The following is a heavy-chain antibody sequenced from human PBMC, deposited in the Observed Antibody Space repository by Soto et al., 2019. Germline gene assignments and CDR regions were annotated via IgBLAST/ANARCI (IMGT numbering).Heavy chain of an antibody. J-gene: IGHJ6*03. Sequence: SETLSLTCTVSGGSISSYYWSWIRQPPGKGLEWIGYIYYSGSTNYSPSLKSRVTISVDTSKNQFSLKLSSVTAADTAVYYCATNYYGSGINYMDVWGKGTTVTVSS. CDR3: ATNYYGSGINYMDV. CDR2: IYYSGST. D-gene: IGHD3-10*01. V-gene: IGHV4-59*01. CDR1: GGSISSYY.